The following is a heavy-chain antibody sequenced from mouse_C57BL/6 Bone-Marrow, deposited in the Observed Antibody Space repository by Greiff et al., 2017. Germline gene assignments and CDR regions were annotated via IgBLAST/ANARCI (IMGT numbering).Heavy chain of an antibody. D-gene: IGHD3-2*02. Sequence: EVKLMESGPELVKPGASVKISCKASGYSFTGYYMHWVKQSHGNILDWIGYIYPYNGVSSYNQKFKGKATLTVDKSSSTAYMEHRSLTSEDSAVYYCARRQLRLGAFAYWGQGTLVTVSA. CDR3: ARRQLRLGAFAY. CDR2: IYPYNGVS. V-gene: IGHV1-31*01. CDR1: GYSFTGYY. J-gene: IGHJ3*01.